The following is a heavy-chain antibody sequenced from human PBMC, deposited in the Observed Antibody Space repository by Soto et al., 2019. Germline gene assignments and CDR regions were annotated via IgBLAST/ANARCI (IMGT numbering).Heavy chain of an antibody. Sequence: GESLKISCKGSGYNFTTFWIGWVRQMPGKGLEWMGIIYPGDSETKYSPDFEGQVTISADRSTNTAYLQWRSLRASDTAMYYCARLGFPGAIYFDSWGLGTLVTVSS. CDR3: ARLGFPGAIYFDS. CDR1: GYNFTTFW. CDR2: IYPGDSET. V-gene: IGHV5-51*01. J-gene: IGHJ4*02.